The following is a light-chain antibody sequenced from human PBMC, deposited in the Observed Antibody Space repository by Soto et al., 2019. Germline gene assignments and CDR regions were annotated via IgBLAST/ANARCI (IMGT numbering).Light chain of an antibody. V-gene: IGKV3-15*01. J-gene: IGKJ1*01. CDR2: GAS. CDR3: QHYNNWPPWT. Sequence: IVMTQSPATLSVSPGERATLSCRASQSVSSNLAWYQHKPGQAPRLLIFGASTRATGIPARFSGSGSGTEFTLTISSLQSEDFAVYYCQHYNNWPPWTFDQGTKVEIK. CDR1: QSVSSN.